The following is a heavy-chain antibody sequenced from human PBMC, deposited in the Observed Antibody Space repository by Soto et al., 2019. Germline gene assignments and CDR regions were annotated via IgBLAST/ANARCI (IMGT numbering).Heavy chain of an antibody. CDR3: ARSDKYCTGGSCYSHFVY. J-gene: IGHJ4*02. V-gene: IGHV1-18*04. CDR2: ISTYNGNT. Sequence: ASVKVSCKASGYSFTDYYMHWVRQAPGQELEWMGWISTYNGNTNYAQKLQGRVTMTTDTSTSTAYMELRSLRSDDTAVYYCARSDKYCTGGSCYSHFVYWGQGTRVTVSS. D-gene: IGHD2-15*01. CDR1: GYSFTDYY.